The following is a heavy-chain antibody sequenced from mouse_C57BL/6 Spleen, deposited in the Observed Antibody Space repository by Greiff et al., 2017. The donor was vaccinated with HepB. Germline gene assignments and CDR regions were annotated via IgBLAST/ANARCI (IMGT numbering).Heavy chain of an antibody. Sequence: QVQLQQSGAELVKPGASVKMSCKASGYTFTSYWITWVKQRPGQGLEWIGDIYPGSGSTNYNEKFKSKATLTVDTSSSTAYMQLSSLTSEDSAVYYCAREGVYDGYPWFAYWGQGTLVTVSA. V-gene: IGHV1-55*01. CDR3: AREGVYDGYPWFAY. CDR2: IYPGSGST. J-gene: IGHJ3*01. CDR1: GYTFTSYW. D-gene: IGHD2-3*01.